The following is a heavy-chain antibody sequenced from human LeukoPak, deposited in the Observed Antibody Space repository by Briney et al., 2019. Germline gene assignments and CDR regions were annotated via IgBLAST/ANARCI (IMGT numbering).Heavy chain of an antibody. CDR1: GYTLTGNY. D-gene: IGHD5-18*01. CDR3: AKTGGYSYGYHWFDP. Sequence: ASVKVSCKASGYTLTGNYMHWVRQAPGQGLEWMGWINPNSGGTNYAQKFQGRVTMTRDTSISTAYMELSRLRSDDTAVYSRAKTGGYSYGYHWFDPWGQGTLVTVSS. J-gene: IGHJ5*02. CDR2: INPNSGGT. V-gene: IGHV1-2*02.